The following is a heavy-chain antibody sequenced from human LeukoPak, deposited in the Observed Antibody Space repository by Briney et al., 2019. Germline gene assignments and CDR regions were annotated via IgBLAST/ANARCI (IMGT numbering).Heavy chain of an antibody. J-gene: IGHJ4*02. V-gene: IGHV3-23*01. CDR3: AKDRATDYGDFVYDY. CDR1: GFTFSRYA. D-gene: IGHD4-17*01. Sequence: GGSLRLSCAASGFTFSRYAMSWVRQAPGKGLEWVSGISGSGGTTDYADSVKGRFTISRDNSKNTLYLQMNSLRAEDTAVYYCAKDRATDYGDFVYDYWGQGTLVTVSS. CDR2: ISGSGGTT.